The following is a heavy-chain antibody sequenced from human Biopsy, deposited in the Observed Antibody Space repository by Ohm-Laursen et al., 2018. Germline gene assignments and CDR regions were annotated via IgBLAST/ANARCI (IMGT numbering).Heavy chain of an antibody. CDR3: ARDYDTSGYYYVS. D-gene: IGHD3-22*01. CDR1: GGSISNNNYY. V-gene: IGHV4-39*01. J-gene: IGHJ5*02. Sequence: SDTLSLTCTVSGGSISNNNYYWGWIRQPPGKGLEWIGSIFYRGSTHYKPSLKSRVNISVDTSKNQFWLKLNSVTAADTAVYYCARDYDTSGYYYVSWGQGTLVTVSS. CDR2: IFYRGST.